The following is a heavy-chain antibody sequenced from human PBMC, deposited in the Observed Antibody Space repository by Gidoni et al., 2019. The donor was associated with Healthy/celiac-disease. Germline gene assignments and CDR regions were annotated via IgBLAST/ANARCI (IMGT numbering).Heavy chain of an antibody. V-gene: IGHV1-69*01. Sequence: QVQLVQSGAEVKKPGSSVKVSCKASGGTFSSYAISWVRQAPGQGLGWMGGIIPIFGTANYAQKFQGRVTITADESTSTAYMELSSLRSEDTAVYYCARGGPIVVVVAAIGADAFDIWGQGTMVTVSS. CDR3: ARGGPIVVVVAAIGADAFDI. J-gene: IGHJ3*02. CDR2: IIPIFGTA. D-gene: IGHD2-15*01. CDR1: GGTFSSYA.